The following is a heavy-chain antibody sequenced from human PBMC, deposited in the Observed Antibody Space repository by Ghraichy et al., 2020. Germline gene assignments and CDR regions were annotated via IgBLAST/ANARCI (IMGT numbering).Heavy chain of an antibody. V-gene: IGHV3-53*01. J-gene: IGHJ4*02. Sequence: GGSLRLSCAASGFTVSNNYMSWVRQAPGKGLEWVSIIYSDGSTYYADSMKGRFTISRDNSKNTLYLQMNSLRAEDTAVYYCARWYCSSNSCYYDYWGQGTLVTVSS. CDR1: GFTVSNNY. CDR2: IYSDGST. CDR3: ARWYCSSNSCYYDY. D-gene: IGHD2-2*01.